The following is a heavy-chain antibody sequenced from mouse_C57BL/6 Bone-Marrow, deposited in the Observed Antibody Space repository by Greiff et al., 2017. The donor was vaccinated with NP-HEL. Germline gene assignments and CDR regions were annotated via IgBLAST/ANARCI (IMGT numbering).Heavy chain of an antibody. V-gene: IGHV14-4*01. J-gene: IGHJ2*01. D-gene: IGHD1-1*01. CDR2: IDPENGDT. Sequence: VQLQQSGAELVRPGASVKLSCTASGFNIKDDYMHWVKQRPEQGLEWIGWIDPENGDTEYASKFQGKATITADTSSNTAYLQLSSLTSEDTAVYYCTTLITTVVNFDDWGQGTTLTVSS. CDR1: GFNIKDDY. CDR3: TTLITTVVNFDD.